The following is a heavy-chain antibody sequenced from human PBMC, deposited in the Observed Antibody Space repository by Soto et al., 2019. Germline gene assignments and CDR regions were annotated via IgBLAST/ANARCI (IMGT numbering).Heavy chain of an antibody. CDR1: GGSFSGYY. CDR2: INHSGST. Sequence: SETLSLTCAVYGGSFSGYYWSWIRQPPGKGLEWIGEINHSGSTNYNPSLKSRVTISVDTSKNQFSLKLSSVTAADTAVYYCASSPPRIRGYCSSTSCYSRDYYYYMDVWGKGTTVTVSS. D-gene: IGHD2-2*02. J-gene: IGHJ6*03. V-gene: IGHV4-34*01. CDR3: ASSPPRIRGYCSSTSCYSRDYYYYMDV.